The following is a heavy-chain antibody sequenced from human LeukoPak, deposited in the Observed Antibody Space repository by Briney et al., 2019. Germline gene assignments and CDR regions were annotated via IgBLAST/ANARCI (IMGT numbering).Heavy chain of an antibody. Sequence: GESLKISCKASGYSFISYWCIWLRRMPGKGLEGLGVIFPGDSDDRYSAYCQGDVTIPADKSITTAYLKWSSLKDSNTAMYYCARHLRMGGSGSYHFDSWGQGTLVTVSS. CDR3: ARHLRMGGSGSYHFDS. CDR2: IFPGDSDD. CDR1: GYSFISYW. D-gene: IGHD3-10*01. V-gene: IGHV5-51*01. J-gene: IGHJ4*02.